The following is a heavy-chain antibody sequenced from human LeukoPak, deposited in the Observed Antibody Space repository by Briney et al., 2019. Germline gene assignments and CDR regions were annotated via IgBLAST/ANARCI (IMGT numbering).Heavy chain of an antibody. CDR3: ARDRLSYFDSSDYWDFDS. D-gene: IGHD3-22*01. V-gene: IGHV1-2*02. Sequence: ASVKVSCKASGYTFTGYYMHWVRQAPGQGLEWMGWINPNSGITNFAQKFQDRVSMTGDTSISTFHMELSRLTSDDTAVYYCARDRLSYFDSSDYWDFDSWGQGTLVTVSS. CDR1: GYTFTGYY. CDR2: INPNSGIT. J-gene: IGHJ4*02.